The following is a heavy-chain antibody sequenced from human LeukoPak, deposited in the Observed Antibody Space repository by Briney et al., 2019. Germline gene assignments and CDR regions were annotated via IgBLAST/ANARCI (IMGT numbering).Heavy chain of an antibody. CDR3: AKQLGYCSDGSCYFPY. D-gene: IGHD2-15*01. CDR2: ISNNGGYT. V-gene: IGHV3-23*01. CDR1: GLTFSGYP. J-gene: IGHJ4*02. Sequence: GGSLTLSCAASGLTFSGYPIHWVRQAPGKGLEWVSAISNNGGYTYYADSVQGRFTISRDSSKSTLCLQMNSLRAEDTAVYYCAKQLGYCSDGSCYFPYWGQGTLVTVSS.